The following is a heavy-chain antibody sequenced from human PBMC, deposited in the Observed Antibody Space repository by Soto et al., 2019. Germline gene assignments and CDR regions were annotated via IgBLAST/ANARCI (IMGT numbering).Heavy chain of an antibody. V-gene: IGHV1-46*01. CDR1: GYTFTSYY. J-gene: IGHJ4*02. D-gene: IGHD2-15*01. CDR3: ARGPGGPDGPGDY. CDR2: MSPSGST. Sequence: ASVKVSCKASGYTFTSYYMHWVRQAPGQGLEWMGIMSPSGSTSYAQKFQGRVTMTRDTSASTAYMELSSLRSEDTAVYYCARGPGGPDGPGDYWGQGTLVTVSS.